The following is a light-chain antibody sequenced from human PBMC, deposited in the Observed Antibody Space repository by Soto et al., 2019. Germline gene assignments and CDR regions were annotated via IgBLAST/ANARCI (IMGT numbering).Light chain of an antibody. CDR3: QQYNNWPPWT. V-gene: IGKV3-15*01. J-gene: IGKJ1*01. CDR2: GAS. CDR1: QSVGSN. Sequence: EIVMTQSPATLSVSPGERATLSCRASQSVGSNLAWYQQRPGQAPRLLIYGASTRATGIPTRFSGSGSGTQFTLTISSLQSEDSAVYYCQQYNNWPPWTFGQGTKVDIK.